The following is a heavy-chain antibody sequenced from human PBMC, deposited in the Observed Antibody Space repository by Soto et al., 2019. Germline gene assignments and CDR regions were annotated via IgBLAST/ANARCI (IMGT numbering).Heavy chain of an antibody. J-gene: IGHJ4*02. V-gene: IGHV1-2*02. CDR3: ARERYSRKFDGILY. CDR1: GYTFIDYY. D-gene: IGHD1-20*01. CDR2: INPNSGGT. Sequence: QVRLVQSGAEVKKPGASVKVSCKASGYTFIDYYMHWVRQAPGQGLEWMGWINPNSGGTKYAQKFLGRVTMTRDTSTSTAYMDLSRLRSDDTAVYYCARERYSRKFDGILYWGQGTLVTVSS.